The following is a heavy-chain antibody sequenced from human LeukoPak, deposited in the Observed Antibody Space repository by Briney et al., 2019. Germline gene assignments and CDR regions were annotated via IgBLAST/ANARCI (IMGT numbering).Heavy chain of an antibody. CDR3: AREGIGYCSSTSCYSYYYMDV. J-gene: IGHJ6*03. D-gene: IGHD2-2*01. CDR2: INPNSGGT. Sequence: ASVKVSCKASGYTFTGYYMHWVRQAPGQGLEWMGWINPNSGGTNYAQKFQGRVTMTRDTSISTAYMELSRLRSDDTAVYYCAREGIGYCSSTSCYSYYYMDVWGKGTTVTISS. V-gene: IGHV1-2*02. CDR1: GYTFTGYY.